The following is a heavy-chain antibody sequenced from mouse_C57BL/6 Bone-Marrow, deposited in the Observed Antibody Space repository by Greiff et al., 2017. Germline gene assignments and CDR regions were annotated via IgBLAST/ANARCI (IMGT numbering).Heavy chain of an antibody. J-gene: IGHJ3*01. Sequence: QVQLQQSGPELVKPGASVKLSCKASGYTFTSYDINWVKQRPGQGLEWIGWIYPRDGSTKYNEKFKGKATLTVDTSSSTAYMELHSLTSEDSAVYFCARRRGYDGYRAWFAYWGQGTLVTVSA. D-gene: IGHD2-3*01. CDR2: IYPRDGST. CDR3: ARRRGYDGYRAWFAY. V-gene: IGHV1-85*01. CDR1: GYTFTSYD.